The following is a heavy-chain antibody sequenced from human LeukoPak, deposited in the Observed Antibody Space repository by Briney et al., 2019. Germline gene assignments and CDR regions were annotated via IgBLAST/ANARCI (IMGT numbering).Heavy chain of an antibody. V-gene: IGHV3-66*01. CDR2: IYSGGSK. Sequence: GGSLRLSCAASGFTVSSNYMSWVRQAPGKGLEWVSAIYSGGSKYYADALKDGFTISRENSSNKLYLQMNSPRGEDTAVYYCARDNYGSGSYYIPGDYWGQGTLVTVSS. D-gene: IGHD3-10*01. J-gene: IGHJ4*02. CDR3: ARDNYGSGSYYIPGDY. CDR1: GFTVSSNY.